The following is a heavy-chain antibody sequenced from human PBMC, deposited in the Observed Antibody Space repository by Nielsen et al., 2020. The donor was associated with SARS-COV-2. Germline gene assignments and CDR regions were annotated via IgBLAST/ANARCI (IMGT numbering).Heavy chain of an antibody. CDR3: ARASAQTAKYFLH. J-gene: IGHJ1*01. CDR1: GYTFTSYG. V-gene: IGHV1-18*04. Sequence: ASVKVSCKASGYTFTSYGISWVRQAPGQGLEWMGWISPYSVNTNTNYAQNLQGRVTMTTDTSTSTAYMELRSLRSDDTAVYYCARASAQTAKYFLHWGQGTPVIVSS. CDR2: ISPYSVNTNT.